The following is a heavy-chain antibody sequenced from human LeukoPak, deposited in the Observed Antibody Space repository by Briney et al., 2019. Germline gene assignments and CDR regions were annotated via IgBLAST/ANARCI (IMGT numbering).Heavy chain of an antibody. CDR2: ISNSGGRT. CDR3: AKDISSIDY. D-gene: IGHD3-3*02. V-gene: IGHV3-23*01. J-gene: IGHJ4*02. Sequence: GGSLRLSCAASGFTFSSYAMSWVRQAPGKGLEWVSSISNSGGRTFYTDSVKGRFTISRDNSKITLYLQMNSLRAEDTAVYYCAKDISSIDYWGQGTLVTVSS. CDR1: GFTFSSYA.